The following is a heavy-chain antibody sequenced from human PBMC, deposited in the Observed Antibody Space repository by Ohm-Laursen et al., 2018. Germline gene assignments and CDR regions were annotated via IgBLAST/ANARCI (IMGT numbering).Heavy chain of an antibody. CDR2: INHSGST. CDR3: ASGARWLQMRRGNYYFDY. Sequence: SETLSLTCAVYGGSFSGYYWSWIRQPPGKGLEWIGEINHSGSTNYNPSLKSRVTISVDTSKNQFSLKLSSVTAADTAVYYCASGARWLQMRRGNYYFDYWGQGTLVTVSS. V-gene: IGHV4-34*01. D-gene: IGHD5-24*01. J-gene: IGHJ4*02. CDR1: GGSFSGYY.